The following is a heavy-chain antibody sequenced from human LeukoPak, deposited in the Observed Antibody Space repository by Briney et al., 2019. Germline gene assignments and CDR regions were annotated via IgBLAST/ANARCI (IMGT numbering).Heavy chain of an antibody. V-gene: IGHV3-21*06. D-gene: IGHD6-19*01. CDR2: IDGDGTLK. CDR1: GFTFRSYT. J-gene: IGHJ4*02. Sequence: GGSLRLSCAGSGFTFRSYTMTWVRQAPGKGLEWVSSIDGDGTLKYYADSLKGRFTISRDNANNSVYLQMNSLTADDSVLYFCARDYSSGWFGKGAYWGQGTRVLVSS. CDR3: ARDYSSGWFGKGAY.